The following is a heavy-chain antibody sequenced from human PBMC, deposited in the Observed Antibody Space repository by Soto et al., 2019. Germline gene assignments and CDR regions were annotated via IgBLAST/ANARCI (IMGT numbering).Heavy chain of an antibody. Sequence: QLQLQESGPRLVKPSETLSLSCTVSGDSVSSSSYYWGWIRQSPGKGLEWIGSIYYSGSTYYNPSLKRRVTISVDTSKNQFSLKLNSVTAADTALYYCARHAGHSIGYYAYADCWGQGALVTVSS. CDR3: ARHAGHSIGYYAYADC. CDR2: IYYSGST. V-gene: IGHV4-39*01. CDR1: GDSVSSSSYY. D-gene: IGHD6-19*01. J-gene: IGHJ4*02.